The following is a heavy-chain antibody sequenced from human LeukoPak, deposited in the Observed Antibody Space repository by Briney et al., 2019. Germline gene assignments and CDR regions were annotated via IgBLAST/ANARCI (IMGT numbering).Heavy chain of an antibody. CDR1: GYTFTSYG. J-gene: IGHJ4*02. V-gene: IGHV1-18*01. D-gene: IGHD2-2*01. CDR2: ISAYNGNT. Sequence: ASVKVSCKASGYTFTSYGISWVRQAPGQGLEWMGWISAYNGNTNYAQKLQGRVTMTTDTSTSTAYMELRSLRSDDTAVYYCARDGGYCSSTGCYPYFDYWGQGTLVTVSS. CDR3: ARDGGYCSSTGCYPYFDY.